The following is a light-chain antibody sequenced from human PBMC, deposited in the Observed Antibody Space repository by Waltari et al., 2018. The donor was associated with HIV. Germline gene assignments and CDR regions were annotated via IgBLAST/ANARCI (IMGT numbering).Light chain of an antibody. CDR1: SRDIRGYNY. CDR2: EVS. Sequence: QSALPQPASVSGSPGQSVTISCTGTSRDIRGYNYVSWYQQHPGKAPKLIISEVSNRPSGVSDRFSGSKSGNTASLTISGLQAEDEADYYCCSYTSTTAFDVFGTGTRVSVL. V-gene: IGLV2-14*01. J-gene: IGLJ1*01. CDR3: CSYTSTTAFDV.